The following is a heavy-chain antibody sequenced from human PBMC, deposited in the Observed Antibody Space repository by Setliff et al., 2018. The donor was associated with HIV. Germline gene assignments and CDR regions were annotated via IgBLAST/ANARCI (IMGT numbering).Heavy chain of an antibody. CDR1: GDSINTHY. V-gene: IGHV4-59*11. CDR2: ISHSGNT. Sequence: SETLSLTCTVSGDSINTHYWSWIRQPPGKGLEWIGCISHSGNTNFNPSLNSRVTISLDTSKNQFPLRPTSLTAADTAIYYCARSTVGAGASFPWGRGILVTVS. D-gene: IGHD1-26*01. J-gene: IGHJ5*02. CDR3: ARSTVGAGASFP.